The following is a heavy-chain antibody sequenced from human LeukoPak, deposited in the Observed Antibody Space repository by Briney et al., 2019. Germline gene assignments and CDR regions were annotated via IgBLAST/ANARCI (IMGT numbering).Heavy chain of an antibody. CDR1: GYTFAGYY. Sequence: GASVKVSCKASGYTFAGYYLHWVRQAPGQGLEWMGRINPNSGGTNYAPKFQDRAAMTRDTSNSTAYMELSRLRSDDTAVYYCARHSDSAGFARWGQGSLVIVSS. CDR3: ARHSDSAGFAR. D-gene: IGHD4-11*01. J-gene: IGHJ4*02. V-gene: IGHV1-2*06. CDR2: INPNSGGT.